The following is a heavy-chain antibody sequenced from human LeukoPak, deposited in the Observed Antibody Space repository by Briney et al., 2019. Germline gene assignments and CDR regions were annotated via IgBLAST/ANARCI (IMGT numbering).Heavy chain of an antibody. CDR3: ARDRDYYSGDGSGKETYYYYYYMDV. D-gene: IGHD3-10*01. CDR2: ISSSSSTI. Sequence: PGGSLRLSCAASGFTFSSYSMNWVRQAPGKGLEWVSYISSSSSTIYYADSVKGRFTISRDNAKNSLYLQMNSLRAEDTAVYYCARDRDYYSGDGSGKETYYYYYYMDVWGKGTTVTVSS. J-gene: IGHJ6*03. V-gene: IGHV3-48*04. CDR1: GFTFSSYS.